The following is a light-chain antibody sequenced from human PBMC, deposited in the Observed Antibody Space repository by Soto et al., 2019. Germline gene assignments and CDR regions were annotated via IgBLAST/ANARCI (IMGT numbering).Light chain of an antibody. CDR1: QSVSSY. V-gene: IGKV3-11*01. J-gene: IGKJ5*01. CDR3: QQRSNWPSVT. Sequence: EIVLTQSPATLSLSPGARATLSCRASQSVSSYLAWYQQKPGQAPRLLIYDASNRSTGIPTRFSGSGSGTDYTLNTISLEPEDFAVNYCQQRSNWPSVTFGQGTRLEIK. CDR2: DAS.